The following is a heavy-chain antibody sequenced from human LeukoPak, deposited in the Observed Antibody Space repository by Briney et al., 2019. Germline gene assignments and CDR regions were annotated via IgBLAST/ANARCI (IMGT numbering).Heavy chain of an antibody. V-gene: IGHV3-11*06. J-gene: IGHJ6*02. Sequence: GGPLRLSCADSRCTFSGYYVSWIREAPGKGLEWVSYISSSSSYTNYADSVKGRFAISRDNAKNSLYLQMNSLRAEDTAVYYCARGPERTGVGTRYYYDMGVWGQGTTVTVSS. CDR3: ARGPERTGVGTRYYYDMGV. CDR2: ISSSSSYT. D-gene: IGHD2-8*01. CDR1: RCTFSGYY.